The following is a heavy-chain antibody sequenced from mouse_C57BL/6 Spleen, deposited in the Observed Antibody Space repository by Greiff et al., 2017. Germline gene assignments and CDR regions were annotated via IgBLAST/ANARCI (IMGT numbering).Heavy chain of an antibody. CDR3: ARGGDWALYYFDY. CDR2: INPNNGGT. CDR1: GYTFTDYN. V-gene: IGHV1-18*01. Sequence: EVKLVESGPELVKPGASVKIPCKASGYTFTDYNMDWVKQSHGKSLEWIGDINPNNGGTIYNQKFKGKATLTVDKSSSTAYMALRSLTSEHTAVYYCARGGDWALYYFDYWGQGTTLTVSS. D-gene: IGHD4-1*01. J-gene: IGHJ2*01.